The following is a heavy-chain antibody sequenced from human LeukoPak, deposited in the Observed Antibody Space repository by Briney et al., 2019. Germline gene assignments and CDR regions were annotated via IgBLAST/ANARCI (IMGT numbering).Heavy chain of an antibody. D-gene: IGHD6-19*01. CDR1: GYTFTSYG. J-gene: IGHJ2*01. V-gene: IGHV1-3*01. CDR3: ARAIAVAGNRYFDL. Sequence: ASVKVSCKASGYTFTSYGISWVRQAPGQRLEWMGWINAGNGNTKYSQKFQGRVTITRDTSASTAYMELSSLRSEDTAVYYCARAIAVAGNRYFDLWGRGTLVTVSS. CDR2: INAGNGNT.